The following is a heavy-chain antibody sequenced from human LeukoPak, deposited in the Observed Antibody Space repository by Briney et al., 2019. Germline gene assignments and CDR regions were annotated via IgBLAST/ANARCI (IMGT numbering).Heavy chain of an antibody. CDR2: IYYTGST. J-gene: IGHJ3*02. CDR3: ARTRRGYTYGFPSRELLKAFDI. Sequence: SETLSLTCTVSGGSISSYYWSWIRQPPGKGLEWIGYIYYTGSTKYKSSLKSRGTMSLDTSKKQFSLNLTSVTAADTGVYFCARTRRGYTYGFPSRELLKAFDIWGQGTMVPVSS. CDR1: GGSISSYY. V-gene: IGHV4-59*01. D-gene: IGHD5-18*01.